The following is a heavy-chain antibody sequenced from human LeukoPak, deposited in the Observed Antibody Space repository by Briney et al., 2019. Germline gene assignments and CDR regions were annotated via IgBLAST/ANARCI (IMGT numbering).Heavy chain of an antibody. D-gene: IGHD2-21*02. CDR3: ANGLAYCGGDCSSFDY. Sequence: SGGSLGLSCAASGFTFSSYAMSWVRQAPGKGLEWVSAISGSGGSTYYADSVKGRFTISRDNSKNTLYLQMNSLRAEDTAVYYCANGLAYCGGDCSSFDYWGQGTLVTVSS. V-gene: IGHV3-23*01. CDR1: GFTFSSYA. J-gene: IGHJ4*02. CDR2: ISGSGGST.